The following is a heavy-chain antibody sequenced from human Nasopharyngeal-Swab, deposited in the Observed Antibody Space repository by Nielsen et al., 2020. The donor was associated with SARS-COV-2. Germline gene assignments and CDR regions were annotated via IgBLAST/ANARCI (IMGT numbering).Heavy chain of an antibody. D-gene: IGHD3-3*01. CDR3: ARDRTDYDFWSHYYTYYLDF. J-gene: IGHJ4*02. CDR2: IKQDGSEL. Sequence: GGSLRFSCATSGFSFSSYSMTWVRQAPGKGLEWVANIKQDGSELYYVDSVKGRFTISRDNAKNSLFLQMNSLRAEDTAVYYCARDRTDYDFWSHYYTYYLDFWGQGTLVTVSS. V-gene: IGHV3-7*01. CDR1: GFSFSSYS.